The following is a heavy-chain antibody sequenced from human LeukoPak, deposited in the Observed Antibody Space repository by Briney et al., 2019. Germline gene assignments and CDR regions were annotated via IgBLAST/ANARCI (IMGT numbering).Heavy chain of an antibody. CDR1: GFTFSSYA. CDR2: ISGSGGST. V-gene: IGHV3-23*01. D-gene: IGHD1-14*01. Sequence: HAGGSLRLSCAASGFTFSSYAMSWVRQTPGKGLEWVSAISGSGGSTYYADSVKGRFTISRDNSKNTLYLQMNSLRAEDTAVYYCAKDRYSNNWFDPWGQGTLVTVSS. J-gene: IGHJ5*02. CDR3: AKDRYSNNWFDP.